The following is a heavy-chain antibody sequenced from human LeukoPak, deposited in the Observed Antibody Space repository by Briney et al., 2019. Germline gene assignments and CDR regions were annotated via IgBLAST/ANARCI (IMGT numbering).Heavy chain of an antibody. CDR1: GYSFTNFD. CDR3: ARGPQWRGDYYYMDV. D-gene: IGHD6-19*01. CDR2: MNPNSGNK. V-gene: IGHV1-8*01. J-gene: IGHJ6*03. Sequence: ASVRVSCKASGYSFTNFDINWVRQATGQGLEWMGWMNPNSGNKGYAQKFQGRVTMTMNTSITTAYTELSSLRSEDTAVYYCARGPQWRGDYYYMDVWGRGTTVTVSS.